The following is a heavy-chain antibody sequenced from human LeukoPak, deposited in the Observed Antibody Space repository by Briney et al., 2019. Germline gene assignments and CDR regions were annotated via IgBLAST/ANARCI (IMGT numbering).Heavy chain of an antibody. CDR2: ISGSGGST. D-gene: IGHD1-26*01. Sequence: GGSLRLSCAASGFTFSNYAMNWVRQAPGRGLEWGSAISGSGGSTYYADSVKGRFTMSRDNSKNTLYLQMNSLRAEDTAVYYCAKDLAGSGSYSFDYWGQGTLVTVSS. CDR3: AKDLAGSGSYSFDY. V-gene: IGHV3-23*01. CDR1: GFTFSNYA. J-gene: IGHJ4*02.